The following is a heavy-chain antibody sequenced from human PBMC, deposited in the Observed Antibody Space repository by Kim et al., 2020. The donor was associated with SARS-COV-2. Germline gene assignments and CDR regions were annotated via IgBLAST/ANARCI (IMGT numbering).Heavy chain of an antibody. CDR1: GFTFDDYA. CDR2: ISWNSGSR. D-gene: IGHD4-17*01. V-gene: IGHV3-9*01. Sequence: GGSLRLSCAASGFTFDDYAMHWVRQAPGKGLEWVSGISWNSGSRGYADSVKGRFTISRDNAKNSLYLQMNSLRAEDTALYYCAKISTVTTGDWYFDLWGRGTLVTVSS. CDR3: AKISTVTTGDWYFDL. J-gene: IGHJ2*01.